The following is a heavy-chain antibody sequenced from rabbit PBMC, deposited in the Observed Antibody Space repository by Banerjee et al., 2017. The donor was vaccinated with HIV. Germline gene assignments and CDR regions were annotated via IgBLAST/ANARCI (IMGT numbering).Heavy chain of an antibody. V-gene: IGHV1S40*01. Sequence: QEMVESGGGLVKPGASLTLTCKASGIDFSSYDYMCWVRQAPGKGLEWNACIYAGSGGSTYYASWAKGRFTISKTSSTTVTLEMTSLTAADTATYFCGRDYGGDGLHLWGPGTLVTVS. J-gene: IGHJ4*01. CDR3: GRDYGGDGLHL. CDR1: GIDFSSYDY. CDR2: IYAGSGGST. D-gene: IGHD4-2*01.